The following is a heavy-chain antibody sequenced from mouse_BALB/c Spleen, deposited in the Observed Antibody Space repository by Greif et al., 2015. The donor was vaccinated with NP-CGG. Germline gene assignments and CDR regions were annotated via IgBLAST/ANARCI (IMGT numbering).Heavy chain of an antibody. CDR3: ARDGRVFDY. Sequence: EVQLVESGGGLVQPGGSLRLSCATSGFTFTDYYMSWARQPPGKALEWLGFIRNKANGYTTEYSASVKGRFTISRDNSQSILYLQMNTMRAEDSATYYCARDGRVFDYWGQGTTLTVSS. CDR2: IRNKANGYTT. CDR1: GFTFTDYY. J-gene: IGHJ2*01. V-gene: IGHV7-3*02.